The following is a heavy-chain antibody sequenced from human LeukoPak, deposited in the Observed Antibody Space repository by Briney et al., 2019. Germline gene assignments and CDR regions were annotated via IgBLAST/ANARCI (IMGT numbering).Heavy chain of an antibody. V-gene: IGHV1-2*06. CDR3: ARRGSYAEPYNWFDP. D-gene: IGHD1-26*01. CDR2: INPNSGGT. CDR1: GYTFTGYY. J-gene: IGHJ5*02. Sequence: GASVKVSCKASGYTFTGYYMHWVRQAPGQGLEWMGRINPNSGGTNYAQKFQGRVTMTRDTSISTVYMELSSLRSEDTAVYYCARRGSYAEPYNWFDPWGQGTLVTVSS.